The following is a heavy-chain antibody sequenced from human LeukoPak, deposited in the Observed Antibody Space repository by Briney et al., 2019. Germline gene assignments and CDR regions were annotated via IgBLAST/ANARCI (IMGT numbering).Heavy chain of an antibody. CDR1: GFTFSSYG. J-gene: IGHJ6*04. D-gene: IGHD3-10*02. V-gene: IGHV3-30*02. CDR2: IRHDGSNK. CDR3: AELGITMIGGV. Sequence: GGSLRLSCAASGFTFSSYGMHWVRQAPGKGLEWVAFIRHDGSNKYYADSVKGRFTISRDNSKNTLSLQMNSLRAGDTAVYYCAELGITMIGGVWGKGTTVTISS.